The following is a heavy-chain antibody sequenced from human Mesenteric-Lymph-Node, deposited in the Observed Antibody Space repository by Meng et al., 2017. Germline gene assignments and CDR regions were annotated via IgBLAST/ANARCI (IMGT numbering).Heavy chain of an antibody. D-gene: IGHD1-26*01. Sequence: VPLKESGPGLVRPSQTLFLTCTVSGDSFNSPDYYWSWIRQPPEKGLEWIGYIYYSGSTYYNPSLKSRVSISGDTSNKQFSLKLTSVTAADTAVYYCARSPYSGSALPFFDYWGQGSLVTVSS. J-gene: IGHJ4*02. CDR2: IYYSGST. V-gene: IGHV4-30-4*01. CDR1: GDSFNSPDYY. CDR3: ARSPYSGSALPFFDY.